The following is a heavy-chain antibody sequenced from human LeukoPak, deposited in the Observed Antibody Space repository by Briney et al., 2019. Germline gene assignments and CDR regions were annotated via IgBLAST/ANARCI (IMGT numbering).Heavy chain of an antibody. J-gene: IGHJ3*02. V-gene: IGHV3-48*03. CDR2: ISISCSTI. D-gene: IGHD2-2*01. Sequence: PGGPLRLSCASSGFTFSSYEMNWVRHAPGKGLERVLYISISCSTIYYADSVKGRFTISRENAKKSLYLQMNSLRAEDTAVYYCARDTPYQLQSLPGLGAFDIWDQGTMVTVSS. CDR1: GFTFSSYE. CDR3: ARDTPYQLQSLPGLGAFDI.